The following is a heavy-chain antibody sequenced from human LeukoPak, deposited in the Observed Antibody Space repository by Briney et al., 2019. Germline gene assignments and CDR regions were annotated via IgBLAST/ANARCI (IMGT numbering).Heavy chain of an antibody. CDR3: ARDARPWGIAAAGTFDY. CDR1: GFTFSSYW. D-gene: IGHD6-13*01. J-gene: IGHJ4*02. CDR2: IKQDGSEK. V-gene: IGHV3-7*01. Sequence: GGSLRLSCAASGFTFSSYWMSWVRQAPGKGLEWVANIKQDGSEKYYVDSVKGRFTISRDNAKNSLYLQMNSLRAEDTAVYYCARDARPWGIAAAGTFDYWGQGTLVTVSS.